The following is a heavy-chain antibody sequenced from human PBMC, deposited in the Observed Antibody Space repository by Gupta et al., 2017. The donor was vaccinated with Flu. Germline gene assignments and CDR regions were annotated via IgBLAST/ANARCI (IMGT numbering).Heavy chain of an antibody. J-gene: IGHJ4*02. Sequence: QVQLQQWGAGLLMPSETLSLTCAGPGGSFSGYYWSWIRQPPGKGLEWIGEINHSGSTNYNPSLKSRVTISVDTSKNQFALKLSSVTAADTAVYYCARGRVSSSRIFDYWGQGTLVTGAS. CDR2: INHSGST. CDR1: GGSFSGYY. CDR3: ARGRVSSSRIFDY. V-gene: IGHV4-34*01. D-gene: IGHD6-13*01.